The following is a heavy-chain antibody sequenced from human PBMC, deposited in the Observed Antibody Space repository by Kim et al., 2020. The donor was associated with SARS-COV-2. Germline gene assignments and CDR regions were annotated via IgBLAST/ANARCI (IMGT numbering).Heavy chain of an antibody. CDR1: GFTFNDYG. J-gene: IGHJ6*02. V-gene: IGHV3-20*04. Sequence: GGSLRLSCAASGFTFNDYGMSWVRQAPGKGLEWVSGINWNGGSTGYADSVKGRFTISRDNAKNSLYLQMNSLRAENTALYYCARGSGGYYHYYYGMDLWAQGTGDTVS. D-gene: IGHD2-15*01. CDR3: ARGSGGYYHYYYGMDL. CDR2: INWNGGST.